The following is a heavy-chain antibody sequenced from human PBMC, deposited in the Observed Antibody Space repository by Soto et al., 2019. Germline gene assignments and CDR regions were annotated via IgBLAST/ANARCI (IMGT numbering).Heavy chain of an antibody. J-gene: IGHJ5*02. CDR1: GGSFSGYY. V-gene: IGHV4-34*01. Sequence: QVQLQQWGAGLLKPSETLSLTCAVYGGSFSGYYWSWLRQPPGKGLEWIGEINHSGSTNYNPSLKSRVTISVDTSKNHFSLKLSSVTAADTAVYYCERVKYYGSGSYYNLNWFDPWGQGTLVTVSS. D-gene: IGHD3-10*01. CDR3: ERVKYYGSGSYYNLNWFDP. CDR2: INHSGST.